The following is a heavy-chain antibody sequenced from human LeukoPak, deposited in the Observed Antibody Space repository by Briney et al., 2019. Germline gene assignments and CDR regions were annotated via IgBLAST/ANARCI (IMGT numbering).Heavy chain of an antibody. J-gene: IGHJ4*02. Sequence: GESLKISCKGSGYSVTSYWIGWVRQMPGKGLEWMGIIYPGDSDTRYSPSFTGQVTISADKSISTAYLQWSRLKASDTAMYYCARVGVNPSFHSIFGVVHYFWYWGQGTLVTVSS. CDR1: GYSVTSYW. V-gene: IGHV5-51*01. CDR3: ARVGVNPSFHSIFGVVHYFWY. D-gene: IGHD3-3*01. CDR2: IYPGDSDT.